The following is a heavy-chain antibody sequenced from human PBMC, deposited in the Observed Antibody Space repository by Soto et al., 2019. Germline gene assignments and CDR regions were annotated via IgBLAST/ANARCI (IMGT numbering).Heavy chain of an antibody. Sequence: QVQLVQSGAEVKKPGASVKVSCKASGYTFTTYTMHWVRQAPRQGLEWMGWINAGHGNTRYSPKFQDRLTITRDTSSTTAYMELSNLKSEDTAVYFCARSNWNYEFSNVFDPWGQGTLVTVSS. CDR2: INAGHGNT. D-gene: IGHD1-7*01. CDR3: ARSNWNYEFSNVFDP. V-gene: IGHV1-3*01. CDR1: GYTFTTYT. J-gene: IGHJ5*02.